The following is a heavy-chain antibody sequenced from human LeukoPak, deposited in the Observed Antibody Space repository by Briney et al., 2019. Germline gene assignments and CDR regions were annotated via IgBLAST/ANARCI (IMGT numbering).Heavy chain of an antibody. CDR2: ISGSGGST. D-gene: IGHD3/OR15-3a*01. Sequence: GGSLRLSCAASGFTFSSYAMSWVRQAPGKGLEWVSAISGSGGSTYYADSVKGRFTISRDNSKNTLYLQMNSLRAEDTAVYYCARDPVLDFWTYYFDYWGQGTLVTVSS. J-gene: IGHJ4*02. CDR3: ARDPVLDFWTYYFDY. CDR1: GFTFSSYA. V-gene: IGHV3-23*01.